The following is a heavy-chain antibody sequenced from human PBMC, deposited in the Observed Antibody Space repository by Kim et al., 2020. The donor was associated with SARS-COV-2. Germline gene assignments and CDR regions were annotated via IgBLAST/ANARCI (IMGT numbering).Heavy chain of an antibody. V-gene: IGHV4-38-2*02. CDR2: IFHSGNT. CDR1: GYSISSGYY. CDR3: ARDSSGRYGMDV. Sequence: SETLSLTCTVSGYSISSGYYWDWIRQPPGKGLEWIGSIFHSGNTYYNPSLKSRVTISVDTSKNQFSLKLSSVTAADTAVHYCARDSSGRYGMDVWGQGTTVTVSS. J-gene: IGHJ6*02.